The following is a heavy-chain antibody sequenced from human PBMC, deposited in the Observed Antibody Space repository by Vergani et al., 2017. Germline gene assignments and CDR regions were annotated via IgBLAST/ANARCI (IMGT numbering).Heavy chain of an antibody. CDR1: GYTFSNYY. Sequence: QVQVVQSGAEVKKSGASVTVSCKTSGYTFSNYYMHWVRQAPGQGLEWMGISNPSGGHTNYAQKFQGRVTMTRDTSTSTVYMELSSLRSEDTAIYYGARGDYGILTGYRYWGQGTLVTVSA. D-gene: IGHD3-9*01. V-gene: IGHV1-46*03. CDR3: ARGDYGILTGYRY. J-gene: IGHJ4*02. CDR2: SNPSGGHT.